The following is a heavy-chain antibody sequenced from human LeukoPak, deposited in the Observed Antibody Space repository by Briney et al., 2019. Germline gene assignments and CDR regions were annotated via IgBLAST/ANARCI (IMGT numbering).Heavy chain of an antibody. V-gene: IGHV3-11*03. J-gene: IGHJ4*02. CDR1: GFSFSDYY. CDR3: ARHRGGSGWLDY. CDR2: ISCNGNHT. D-gene: IGHD2-15*01. Sequence: PGGSLRLSCVAPGFSFSDYYMGSVRQAPGKGLERDSHISCNGNHTNYADYVTGRVTISRNNAKKSLHIQMNSLRAEDTAVYYCARHRGGSGWLDYWGQGTLVTVSS.